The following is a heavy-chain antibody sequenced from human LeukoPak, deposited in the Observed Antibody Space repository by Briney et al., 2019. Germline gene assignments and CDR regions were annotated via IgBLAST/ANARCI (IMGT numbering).Heavy chain of an antibody. Sequence: GGSLRLSCAASGFTFSSYAMSWVRQAPGEGLQWVSSISGSAGSTYYADSVKGRFTISRDNSKNTLYLQMNSLRAEDTAVYYCARVKVAPAGVDYWGQGTLVTVSS. D-gene: IGHD6-13*01. J-gene: IGHJ4*02. CDR3: ARVKVAPAGVDY. V-gene: IGHV3-23*01. CDR2: ISGSAGST. CDR1: GFTFSSYA.